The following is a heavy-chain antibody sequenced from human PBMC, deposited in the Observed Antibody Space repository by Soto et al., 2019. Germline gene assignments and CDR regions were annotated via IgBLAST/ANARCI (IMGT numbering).Heavy chain of an antibody. CDR2: IGTAGDT. Sequence: GGSLRLSCAASGFTFSSYDMHWVRQATGKGLEWVSAIGTAGDTYYPGSVKGRFTISRENAKNSLYLQMNSLRAGDTAVHYCARGRYSSSWYAPPYYYYGMDVWGQGTTVTVSS. D-gene: IGHD6-13*01. V-gene: IGHV3-13*01. CDR1: GFTFSSYD. J-gene: IGHJ6*02. CDR3: ARGRYSSSWYAPPYYYYGMDV.